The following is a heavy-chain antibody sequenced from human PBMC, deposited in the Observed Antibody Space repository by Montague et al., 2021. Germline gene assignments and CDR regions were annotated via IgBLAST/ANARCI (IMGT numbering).Heavy chain of an antibody. V-gene: IGHV4-4*02. CDR1: GVSISNTYW. J-gene: IGHJ6*02. D-gene: IGHD6-19*01. CDR2: ISVGGTT. Sequence: SETLSLTCAVSGVSISNTYWWTWVRQSPGKGLEWIGEISVGGTTNYNSSFKSRVTISVDTSKNQFSLRLSSVTAADTAVYYCARDVYSSGWSGYGMDVWGQGTTVTVSS. CDR3: ARDVYSSGWSGYGMDV.